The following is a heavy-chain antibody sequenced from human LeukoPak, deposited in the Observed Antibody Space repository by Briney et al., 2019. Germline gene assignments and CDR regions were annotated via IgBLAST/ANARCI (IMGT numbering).Heavy chain of an antibody. CDR3: ARKPDIVVVPAAPEPFDP. V-gene: IGHV4-34*01. D-gene: IGHD2-2*01. CDR2: INHSGST. CDR1: GGSFSGYY. Sequence: SETLSLTCAVCGGSFSGYYWSWLRQPPGKGLEWIGEINHSGSTNYNPSLKSRVTISVDTSKNQFSLKLSSVTAADTAVYYCARKPDIVVVPAAPEPFDPWGQGTLVTVSS. J-gene: IGHJ5*02.